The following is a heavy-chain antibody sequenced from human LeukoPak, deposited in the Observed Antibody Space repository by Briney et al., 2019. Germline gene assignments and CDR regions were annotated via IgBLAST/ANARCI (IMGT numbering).Heavy chain of an antibody. CDR1: GGSISSYY. CDR3: ARDFQDPYYYDSSGYKADAFDI. CDR2: IYYSGST. J-gene: IGHJ3*02. D-gene: IGHD3-22*01. Sequence: SETLSLTCTVSGGSISSYYWSWIRQPPGKGLEWIGYIYYSGSTNYNPSLKSRVTISVDTSKNQFSLKLISVTAADTAVYYCARDFQDPYYYDSSGYKADAFDIWGQGTMVTVSS. V-gene: IGHV4-59*01.